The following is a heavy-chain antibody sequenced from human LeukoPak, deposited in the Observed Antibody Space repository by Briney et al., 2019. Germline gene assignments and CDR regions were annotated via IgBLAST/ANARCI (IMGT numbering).Heavy chain of an antibody. CDR2: ISAYNGNT. D-gene: IGHD3-3*01. J-gene: IGHJ5*02. Sequence: GASVKVSCKASGYTFTSYDINWVRQATGQGLEWMGWISAYNGNTNYAQKLQGRVTMTTDTSTSTAYMELRSLRSDDTAVYYCARAVSYYDFWSGLNWFDPWGQGTLVTVSS. CDR1: GYTFTSYD. CDR3: ARAVSYYDFWSGLNWFDP. V-gene: IGHV1-18*01.